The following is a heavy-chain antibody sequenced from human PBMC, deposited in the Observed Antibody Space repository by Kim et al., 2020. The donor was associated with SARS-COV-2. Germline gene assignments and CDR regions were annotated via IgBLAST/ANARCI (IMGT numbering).Heavy chain of an antibody. V-gene: IGHV4-39*01. CDR2: VYYTGST. CDR3: VRQVGDGGSYRGL. Sequence: SETLSLTCAVPDGSITSSTYYWGWIRQPPGKALEWIGSVYYTGSTFYNPSLRSRVTVSIDTSKSQFSLILNSVTAADTAVYYCVRQVGDGGSYRGLWGQG. CDR1: DGSITSSTYY. D-gene: IGHD1-26*01. J-gene: IGHJ1*01.